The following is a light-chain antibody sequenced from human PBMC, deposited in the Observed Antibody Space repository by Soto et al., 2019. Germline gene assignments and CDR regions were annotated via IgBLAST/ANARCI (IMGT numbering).Light chain of an antibody. CDR1: QSVRNN. Sequence: EIVITQSRVTLSVSPGERVTLSCRASQSVRNNLAWYQQKPGQGPRLLIYGAFTRATGIPDRFSGSGSGTEFTLTISSLQPDDFATYYRQQYKDYETFGQRTKVDIK. CDR2: GAF. J-gene: IGKJ1*01. CDR3: QQYKDYET. V-gene: IGKV3D-15*01.